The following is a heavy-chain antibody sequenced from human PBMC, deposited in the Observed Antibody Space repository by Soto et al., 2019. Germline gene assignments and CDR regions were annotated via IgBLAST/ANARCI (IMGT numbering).Heavy chain of an antibody. CDR2: ISGGGGST. Sequence: GGSLRLSCAASGFTFSSYAMSWVRQAPGKGLEWVSAISGGGGSTYYADSVKGRFTISRDNSKNTLYLQMNSLRAEDTAVYYCAKDPLVDGGLSSSWYQYYYYGMDVWGQGTTVTVSS. CDR1: GFTFSSYA. V-gene: IGHV3-23*01. D-gene: IGHD6-13*01. J-gene: IGHJ6*02. CDR3: AKDPLVDGGLSSSWYQYYYYGMDV.